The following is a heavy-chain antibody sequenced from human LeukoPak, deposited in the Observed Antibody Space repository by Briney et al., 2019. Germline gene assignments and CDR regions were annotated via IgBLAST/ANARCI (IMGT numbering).Heavy chain of an antibody. Sequence: GGSLRLSCAASGFTFSSYGMHWVRQAPGKGLEWVAVISYDGSNKYYADSVKGRFTISRDNSKNTLYLQMNSLRAEDTAVYYCASNSNWYYDILTGYYSYYYYGMDVWGQGTTVTVSS. D-gene: IGHD3-9*01. J-gene: IGHJ6*02. CDR2: ISYDGSNK. CDR1: GFTFSSYG. V-gene: IGHV3-30*03. CDR3: ASNSNWYYDILTGYYSYYYYGMDV.